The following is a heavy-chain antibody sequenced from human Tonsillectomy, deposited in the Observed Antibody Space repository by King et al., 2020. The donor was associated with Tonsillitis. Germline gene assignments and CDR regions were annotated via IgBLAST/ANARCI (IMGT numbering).Heavy chain of an antibody. V-gene: IGHV1-2*02. CDR2: MNPDNGDT. CDR3: ARGALPAFDY. CDR1: GYTFTGHY. J-gene: IGHJ4*02. Sequence: LVQSGAEVKKPGASVRVSCMTSGYTFTGHYLHWGRQAPGQGLEWMGWMNPDNGDTNDAQNFQGRVTMTGDTSISPAFMELTRLRSDDTAVYYCARGALPAFDYWGQGTLVTVPS.